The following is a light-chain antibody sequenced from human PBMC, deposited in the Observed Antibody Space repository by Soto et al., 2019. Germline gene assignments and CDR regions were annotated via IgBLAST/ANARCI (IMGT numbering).Light chain of an antibody. CDR3: QHYGAAPIT. Sequence: EFVLTQYPGTLSLSPGERDTLSCRASQTVGGNVAWYQQIPGQPPKLLIFGASSRATGIADKFSGSGSGTDFTLTISRLEPADFALYYCQHYGAAPITFGQGTRLEIK. CDR2: GAS. J-gene: IGKJ5*01. V-gene: IGKV3-20*01. CDR1: QTVGGN.